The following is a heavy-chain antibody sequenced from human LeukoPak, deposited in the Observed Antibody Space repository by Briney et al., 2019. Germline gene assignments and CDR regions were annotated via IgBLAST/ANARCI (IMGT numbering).Heavy chain of an antibody. CDR1: GYTFTGYY. CDR2: INPNSGNT. Sequence: ASVKVSCKASGYTFTGYYIHWVRQAPGQGLEWMGWINPNSGNTNSAQKLQGRVTMTTDTSTSTAYMELRSLISDDTAVYYCARDRYYGSGTFAQGSDYWGQGTLVTVSS. V-gene: IGHV1-18*04. D-gene: IGHD3-10*01. J-gene: IGHJ4*02. CDR3: ARDRYYGSGTFAQGSDY.